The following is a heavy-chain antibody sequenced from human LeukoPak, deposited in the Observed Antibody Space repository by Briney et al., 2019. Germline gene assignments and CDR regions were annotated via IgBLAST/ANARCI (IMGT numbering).Heavy chain of an antibody. J-gene: IGHJ4*02. Sequence: GGSLRLSCAASGFTVSSNYVSWVRQAPGKGLEWVSVIYSGGSTYYADSVKGRFTISRDNSKNTLYLQMNSLRAEDTAVYYCARVWCSSTSCYLGYFDYWGQGTLVTVSS. CDR1: GFTVSSNY. D-gene: IGHD2-2*01. CDR2: IYSGGST. CDR3: ARVWCSSTSCYLGYFDY. V-gene: IGHV3-66*01.